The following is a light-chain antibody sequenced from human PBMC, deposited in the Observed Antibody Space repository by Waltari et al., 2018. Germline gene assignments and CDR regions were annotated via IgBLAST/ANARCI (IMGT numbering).Light chain of an antibody. Sequence: AIQLTQSPSSVSASVGDRVNVTCRASQGIGSSLAWYQQKPGKAPTVVIYDASSLRNGVPSRFTGSRSGTDFTLTISSLQPEDFATYYCQQFNSYPLTFGGGTKVELK. V-gene: IGKV1-13*02. CDR1: QGIGSS. CDR2: DAS. CDR3: QQFNSYPLT. J-gene: IGKJ4*02.